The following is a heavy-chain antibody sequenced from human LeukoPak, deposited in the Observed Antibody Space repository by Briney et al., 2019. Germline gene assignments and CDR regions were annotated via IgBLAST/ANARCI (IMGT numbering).Heavy chain of an antibody. CDR3: ARGGYHHGFDI. CDR2: INRDGSDT. D-gene: IGHD2-15*01. J-gene: IGHJ3*02. Sequence: GGSLRLSCAASGFTFNSYWFHWVRQAPGKGLVWVSRINRDGSDTIYAESVKGRSTTSRDNAKSTVYLQMNRPKAEDTAVYYCARGGYHHGFDIWGQGTMVTVSS. CDR1: GFTFNSYW. V-gene: IGHV3-74*01.